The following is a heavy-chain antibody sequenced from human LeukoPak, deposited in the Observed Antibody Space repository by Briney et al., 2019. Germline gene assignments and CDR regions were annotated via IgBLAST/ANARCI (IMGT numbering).Heavy chain of an antibody. J-gene: IGHJ4*02. V-gene: IGHV4-31*01. CDR3: ARSVTYYYDSSGYDY. Sequence: SETLSLTCTVSGGSISSGGYSWSWIRQHPGQGLEWIGYIYYSGSTYYNPSLKSPVTIPVDTYKNQFSLKPRSVTAAATAVYYCARSVTYYYDSSGYDYWGQGTLVTVSS. CDR2: IYYSGST. CDR1: GGSISSGGYS. D-gene: IGHD3-22*01.